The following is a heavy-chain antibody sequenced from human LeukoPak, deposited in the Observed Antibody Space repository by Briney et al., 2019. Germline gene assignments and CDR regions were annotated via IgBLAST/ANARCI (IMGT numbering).Heavy chain of an antibody. CDR2: INHSGST. CDR3: ARDPRAGTTAVFGY. V-gene: IGHV4-34*01. D-gene: IGHD1-7*01. CDR1: GGSFSGYY. Sequence: SETLSLTCAVYGGSFSGYYWSWIRQPPGKGLEWIGEINHSGSTNYNPSLKSRVTISVDTSKNQFSLKLSSVTAADTAVYYCARDPRAGTTAVFGYWGQGTLVTVSS. J-gene: IGHJ4*02.